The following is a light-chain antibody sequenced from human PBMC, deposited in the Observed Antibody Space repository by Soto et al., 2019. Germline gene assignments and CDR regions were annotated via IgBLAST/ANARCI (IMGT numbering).Light chain of an antibody. Sequence: DLVMTQSPLSLPVTPGEPASISCRSSQSLLHSNGYNYLDWYLQKPGKSPVLLIYLGSNRASGVHDRFSGSGSGTDFTLKVSRVAAEDVGVYYCMQALQTPTFGPGTKVDI. J-gene: IGKJ3*01. CDR2: LGS. V-gene: IGKV2-28*01. CDR1: QSLLHSNGYNY. CDR3: MQALQTPT.